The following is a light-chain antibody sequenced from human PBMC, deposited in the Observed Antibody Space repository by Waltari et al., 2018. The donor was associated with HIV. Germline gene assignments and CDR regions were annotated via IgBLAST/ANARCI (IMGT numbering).Light chain of an antibody. V-gene: IGKV1-33*01. Sequence: DIQLTHSPSFLSASTGDRVPLTCQASEDIAKNLNWFQQKAGNVPKLLIYASSNLQTGVPSRFSGGGAGTDYTFTIDSLQPEDIATYFCLQYDNLPYTFGQGTTLEIK. CDR1: EDIAKN. CDR3: LQYDNLPYT. CDR2: ASS. J-gene: IGKJ2*01.